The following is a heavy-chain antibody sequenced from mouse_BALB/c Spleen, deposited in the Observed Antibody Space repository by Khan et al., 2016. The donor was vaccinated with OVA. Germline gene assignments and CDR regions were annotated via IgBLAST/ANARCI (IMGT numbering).Heavy chain of an antibody. V-gene: IGHV3-1*02. D-gene: IGHD2-1*01. CDR3: TRDGNYMDY. Sequence: EVQLQESGPDLVKPSQSLSLTCTVTGYSITSGYAWHWNRQFQGKKLEWMAYIYFSGSINYNQSLKSRISVTGDTSKNQIFLKLNSVTSEYTATYYCTRDGNYMDYWGQGTSVTFSS. CDR2: IYFSGSI. CDR1: GYSITSGYA. J-gene: IGHJ4*01.